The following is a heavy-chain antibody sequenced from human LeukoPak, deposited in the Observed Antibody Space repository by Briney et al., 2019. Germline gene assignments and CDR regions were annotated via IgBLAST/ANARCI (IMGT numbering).Heavy chain of an antibody. CDR3: ARDLAVAGTADAFDI. CDR2: IYYSGST. CDR1: GGSISSYY. Sequence: PSETLSLTCTVSGGSISSYYWSWIRQPPGKGLEWIGYIYYSGSTNYNPSLKSRVTISVDTSKNQFSLELSSVTAADTAVYYCARDLAVAGTADAFDIWGQGTMVTVSS. V-gene: IGHV4-59*01. J-gene: IGHJ3*02. D-gene: IGHD6-19*01.